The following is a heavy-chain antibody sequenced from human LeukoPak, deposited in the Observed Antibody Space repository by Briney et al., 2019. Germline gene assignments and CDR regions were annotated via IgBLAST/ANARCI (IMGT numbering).Heavy chain of an antibody. CDR3: ATGFDGDYAFDY. CDR2: FDPEDGET. Sequence: ASVKVSCKVSGYTLTELSMHWVRLAPGKGLEWMGGFDPEDGETIYAQKFQGRVTMTEDTSTDTAYMELSSLRSEDTAVYYCATGFDGDYAFDYWGQGTLVTVS. V-gene: IGHV1-24*01. CDR1: GYTLTELS. D-gene: IGHD4-17*01. J-gene: IGHJ4*02.